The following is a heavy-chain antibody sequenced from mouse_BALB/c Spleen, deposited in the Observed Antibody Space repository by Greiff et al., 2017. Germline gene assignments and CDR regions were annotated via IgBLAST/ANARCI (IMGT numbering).Heavy chain of an antibody. CDR2: INPSNGRT. CDR1: GYTFTSYW. J-gene: IGHJ4*01. Sequence: QVQLQQPGAELVKPGASVKLSCKASGYTFTSYWMHWVKQRPGQGLEWIGEINPSNGRTNYNEKFKSKATLTVDKSSSTAYMQLSSLTSEDSAVYDCASYYGSSYAMDYWGQGTSVTVSS. CDR3: ASYYGSSYAMDY. V-gene: IGHV1S81*02. D-gene: IGHD1-1*01.